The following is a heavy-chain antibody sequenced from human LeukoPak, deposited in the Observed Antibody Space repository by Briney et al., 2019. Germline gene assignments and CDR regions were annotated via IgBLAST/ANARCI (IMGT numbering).Heavy chain of an antibody. V-gene: IGHV3-7*01. CDR3: ARDLAGAMITFGGGGMMDY. D-gene: IGHD3-16*01. CDR1: GFTFSSYW. Sequence: PGGSLRLSCAASGFTFSSYWMSWVRQAPGKGLEWVANIKQDGSEKYYVDSMKGRFTISRDNAKNSLYLQMNSLRAEDTAVYYCARDLAGAMITFGGGGMMDYWGQGTLVTVSS. CDR2: IKQDGSEK. J-gene: IGHJ4*02.